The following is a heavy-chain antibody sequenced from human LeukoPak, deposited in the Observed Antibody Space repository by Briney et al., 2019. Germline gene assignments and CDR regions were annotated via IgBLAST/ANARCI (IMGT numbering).Heavy chain of an antibody. CDR3: ARRDSSWHGYFQH. CDR1: GGSISSYY. Sequence: SETLSLTCIVSGGSISSYYWSWIRQPPGKGLEWIGYIYYSGSTNYDPSLKSRVTISVDTSKNQFSLKLSSVTAADTAVYYCARRDSSWHGYFQHWGQGTLVTVSS. J-gene: IGHJ1*01. D-gene: IGHD6-13*01. CDR2: IYYSGST. V-gene: IGHV4-59*01.